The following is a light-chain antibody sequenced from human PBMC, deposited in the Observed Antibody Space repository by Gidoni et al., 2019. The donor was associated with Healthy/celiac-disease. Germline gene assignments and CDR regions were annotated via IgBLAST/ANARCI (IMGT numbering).Light chain of an antibody. CDR2: EGS. J-gene: IGLJ3*02. V-gene: IGLV2-23*01. Sequence: QSATTQPASVSGSPGQSITLSCTGTSSDVGSYNLVSWYQQHPGKAPKLMIYEGSKRPSGVSTRFSGSKSGNTASLTISGLQAEDEADYYCCSYAGSSTWVFGGGTNLTVL. CDR1: SSDVGSYNL. CDR3: CSYAGSSTWV.